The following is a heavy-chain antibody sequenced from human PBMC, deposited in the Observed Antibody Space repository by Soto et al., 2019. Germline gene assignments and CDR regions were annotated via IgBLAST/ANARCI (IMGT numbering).Heavy chain of an antibody. Sequence: SVKDSCKTSGYFFNDYHMHWVRKAPEQGLEWMGWINPKSGGTSSAQKFQGWVTMTRDTSISTAYMELTRLRSDDTAVYFCARGHSTDCSNGVCSFFYNHEMDVWGQGTTVTVSS. CDR3: ARGHSTDCSNGVCSFFYNHEMDV. CDR1: GYFFNDYH. J-gene: IGHJ6*02. D-gene: IGHD2-8*01. CDR2: INPKSGGT. V-gene: IGHV1-2*04.